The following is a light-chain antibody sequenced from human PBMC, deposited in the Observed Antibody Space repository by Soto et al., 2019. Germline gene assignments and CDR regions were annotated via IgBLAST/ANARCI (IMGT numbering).Light chain of an antibody. CDR1: QAFAGW. CDR2: SAS. J-gene: IGKJ5*01. CDR3: QHANSLPT. Sequence: IQMTQSPSYVSPSVGDRITIICRASQAFAGWLAWYQHQAGKXPXXLIFSASSLQSGVPSRLSGSGSGTYFTPTISSLHPEFSASDYCQHANSLPTFGQGTRLDIK. V-gene: IGKV1D-12*01.